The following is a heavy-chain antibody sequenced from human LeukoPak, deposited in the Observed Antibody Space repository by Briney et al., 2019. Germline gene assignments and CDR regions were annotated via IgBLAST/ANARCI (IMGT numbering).Heavy chain of an antibody. CDR1: GFPFSSCS. D-gene: IGHD6-13*01. CDR2: IKPDGTTK. Sequence: GSLRLSCAASGFPFSSCSMTWVRQAPGKGLEWVANIKPDGTTKFYVDSVKGRFTISRDNALNSLYLQMNSLRAEDTAIYYCARSIPYGTTWYGRSDYWGQGTLVTVSS. V-gene: IGHV3-7*03. J-gene: IGHJ4*02. CDR3: ARSIPYGTTWYGRSDY.